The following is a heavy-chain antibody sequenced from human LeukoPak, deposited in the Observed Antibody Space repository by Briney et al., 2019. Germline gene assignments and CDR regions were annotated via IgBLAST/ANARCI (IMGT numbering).Heavy chain of an antibody. CDR1: NVSINSYY. CDR3: ASSSLDDSGSLDS. CDR2: VYNSGNT. D-gene: IGHD5-12*01. V-gene: IGHV4-59*01. J-gene: IGHJ4*02. Sequence: SETLSLTCTVANVSINSYYWTWIRQPPGKALEWIGYVYNSGNTKYKPSLKSRATISVDTSKNQSSLILNSVTAADTAVYYCASSSLDDSGSLDSWGQGTLVTVSS.